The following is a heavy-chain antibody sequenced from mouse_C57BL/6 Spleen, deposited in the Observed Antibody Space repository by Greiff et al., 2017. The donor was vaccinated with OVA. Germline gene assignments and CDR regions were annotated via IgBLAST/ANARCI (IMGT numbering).Heavy chain of an antibody. V-gene: IGHV1-64*01. CDR1: GYTFTSYW. CDR2: IHPNSGST. D-gene: IGHD1-1*01. CDR3: ARSKLYGSSYGGFAY. J-gene: IGHJ3*01. Sequence: QVQLQQSGAELVKPGASVKLSCKASGYTFTSYWMHWVKQRPGQGLEWIGMIHPNSGSTNYNEKFKSKATLTVDKSSSTAYMQLSSLTSEDSAVYYCARSKLYGSSYGGFAYWGQGTLVTVSA.